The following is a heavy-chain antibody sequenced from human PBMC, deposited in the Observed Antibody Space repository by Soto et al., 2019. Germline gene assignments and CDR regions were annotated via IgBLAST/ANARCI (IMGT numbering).Heavy chain of an antibody. Sequence: PSETLSLTCAVYGGSFSGYYWSWIRQPPGKGLEWIGEIDHSGSTNYNPSLKSRVTISVDTSKNQFSLKLSSVTAADTAVYYCARGFYYDILTGYYKGTDWFDPWGQGTLVTVSS. D-gene: IGHD3-9*01. CDR3: ARGFYYDILTGYYKGTDWFDP. CDR1: GGSFSGYY. J-gene: IGHJ5*02. V-gene: IGHV4-34*01. CDR2: IDHSGST.